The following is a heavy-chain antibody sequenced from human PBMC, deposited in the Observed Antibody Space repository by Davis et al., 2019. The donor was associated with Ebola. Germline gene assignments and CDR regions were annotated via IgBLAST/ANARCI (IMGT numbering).Heavy chain of an antibody. CDR1: GFTFSNYD. CDR3: ATDNWGPAL. CDR2: FSASEGHT. V-gene: IGHV3-23*01. Sequence: PGGSLRLSCAASGFTFSNYDMSWVRHVPGKGLEWVSTFSASEGHTHYSDSVRGRFTISRDNAKKSLYLEMNSLRAEDTAVYYCATDNWGPALWGQGTLLTVSS. D-gene: IGHD7-27*01. J-gene: IGHJ4*02.